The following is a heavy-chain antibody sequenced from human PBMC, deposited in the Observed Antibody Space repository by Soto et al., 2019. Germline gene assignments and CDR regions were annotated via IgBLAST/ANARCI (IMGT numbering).Heavy chain of an antibody. D-gene: IGHD2-15*01. CDR2: IYHSGST. Sequence: SETLSLTCAVSGGSISSSNWWSWVRQPPGKGLEWIGEIYHSGSTNYNPSLKSRVTISVDKSKNQFSLKLSSVTAADTAVYYCARGSGGPHTRFGMDFWGKGTTITVS. CDR1: GGSISSSNW. CDR3: ARGSGGPHTRFGMDF. V-gene: IGHV4-4*02. J-gene: IGHJ6*04.